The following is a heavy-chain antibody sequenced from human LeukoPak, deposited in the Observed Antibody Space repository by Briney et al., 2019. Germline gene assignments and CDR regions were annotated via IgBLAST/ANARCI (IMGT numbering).Heavy chain of an antibody. CDR3: ARDRASSGWYGVGFDP. CDR2: IYYSGST. V-gene: IGHV4-59*13. J-gene: IGHJ5*02. Sequence: KASETLSLTCTVSRGSISSYYWSWIRQPPGKGLEWIGYIYYSGSTNYNLSLKSRVTISVDTSKNQFSLKLSSVTAADTAVYYCARDRASSGWYGVGFDPWGQGTLVTVSS. D-gene: IGHD6-19*01. CDR1: RGSISSYY.